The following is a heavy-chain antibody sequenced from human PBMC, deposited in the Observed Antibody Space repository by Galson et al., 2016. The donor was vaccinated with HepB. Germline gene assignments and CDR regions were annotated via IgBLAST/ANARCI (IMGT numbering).Heavy chain of an antibody. J-gene: IGHJ4*02. V-gene: IGHV3-23*01. CDR2: ISESGGST. Sequence: SLRLSCAASGFIFNNSAMTWVRQAPGKGLEWVSAISESGGSTYYADSVKGRFTISRDNSKNTLYMQMNGRRAEDTAGVYYAKAPSRMVRGVTELDFWGQGTRVTVSS. CDR3: AKAPSRMVRGVTELDF. D-gene: IGHD3-10*01. CDR1: GFIFNNSA.